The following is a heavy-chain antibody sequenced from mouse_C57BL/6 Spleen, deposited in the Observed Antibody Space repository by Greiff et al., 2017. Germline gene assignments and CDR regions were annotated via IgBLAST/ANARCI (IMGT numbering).Heavy chain of an antibody. CDR3: ARWAVNWDEVAY. CDR2: IYPGSGST. V-gene: IGHV1-55*01. Sequence: QVQLQQPGAELVKPGASVKMSCKASGYTFTSYWITWVKQRPGQGLEWIGDIYPGSGSTNYNEKFKSKATLTVDTSSSTAYMQLSSLTSVDSAVYDCARWAVNWDEVAYWGQGTLVTVSA. CDR1: GYTFTSYW. J-gene: IGHJ3*01. D-gene: IGHD4-1*01.